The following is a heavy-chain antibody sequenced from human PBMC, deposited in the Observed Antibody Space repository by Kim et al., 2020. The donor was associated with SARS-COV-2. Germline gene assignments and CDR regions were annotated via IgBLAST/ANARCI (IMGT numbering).Heavy chain of an antibody. D-gene: IGHD3-10*01. J-gene: IGHJ6*02. Sequence: SVKVSCKASGGTFSSYAISWVRQAPGQGLEWMGGIIPIFGTANYAQKFQGRVTITADESTSTAYMELSSLRSEDTAVYYCASSFIDRGYGMDVWGQGTTVTVSS. CDR3: ASSFIDRGYGMDV. CDR2: IIPIFGTA. V-gene: IGHV1-69*13. CDR1: GGTFSSYA.